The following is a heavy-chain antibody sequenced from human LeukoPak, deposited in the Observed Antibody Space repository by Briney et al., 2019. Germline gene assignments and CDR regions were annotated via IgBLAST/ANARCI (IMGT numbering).Heavy chain of an antibody. CDR1: KFTFSSYW. CDR2: IKQDGSEK. CDR3: ARSSNGAFDY. Sequence: GGSLRLSCAASKFTFSSYWMTWVRHVPGKGVEGVANIKQDGSEKNYVDSVKGGFTISRDNAKNSLYLQMNSLRSEDTAVYYCARSSNGAFDYWGQGTLVTVAS. D-gene: IGHD3-10*01. V-gene: IGHV3-7*01. J-gene: IGHJ4*02.